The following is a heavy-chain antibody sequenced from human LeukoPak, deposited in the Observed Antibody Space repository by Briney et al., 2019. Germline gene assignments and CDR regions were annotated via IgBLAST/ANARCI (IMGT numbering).Heavy chain of an antibody. CDR3: ARSPPAKGFYYFDY. CDR2: IYYSGST. J-gene: IGHJ4*02. V-gene: IGHV4-59*08. Sequence: PSETLSLTCTVSGGSISSYYWSWIWQPPGKGLEWIGYIYYSGSTNYNPSLKSRVTISVDTSKNQFSLKLSSVTAADTAVYYCARSPPAKGFYYFDYWGQGTLVTVSS. CDR1: GGSISSYY.